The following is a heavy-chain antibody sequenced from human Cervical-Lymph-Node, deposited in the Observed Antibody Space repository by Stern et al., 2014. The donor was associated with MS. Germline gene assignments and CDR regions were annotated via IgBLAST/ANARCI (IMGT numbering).Heavy chain of an antibody. V-gene: IGHV3-48*02. Sequence: EVQLVESGGGLVQPGGSLRLSCAASGFTFSYYSMNWVRQAPGKGLEWVSYISSSTNTICYADSVKGRFTISRDNAENSLYLQMNSLRDEDTAVYYCARDRTDSSGWSYFDYWGQGTLVTVSS. D-gene: IGHD6-19*01. CDR2: ISSSTNTI. CDR1: GFTFSYYS. J-gene: IGHJ4*02. CDR3: ARDRTDSSGWSYFDY.